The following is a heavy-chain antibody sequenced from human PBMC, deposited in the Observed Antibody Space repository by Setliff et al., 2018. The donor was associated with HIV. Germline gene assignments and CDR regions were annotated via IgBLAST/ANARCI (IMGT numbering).Heavy chain of an antibody. Sequence: SVNVSCKASGGTFSSYGISWVRQAPGQGLEWMGGIIPMFGTGFYAQKFRDRVTITKDENRSTAYMELNSLRPEDTGVFYCARVGHSSSYHYYGMDVWGQGTTVTVSS. CDR3: ARVGHSSSYHYYGMDV. J-gene: IGHJ6*02. V-gene: IGHV1-69*05. CDR1: GGTFSSYG. CDR2: IIPMFGTG. D-gene: IGHD6-13*01.